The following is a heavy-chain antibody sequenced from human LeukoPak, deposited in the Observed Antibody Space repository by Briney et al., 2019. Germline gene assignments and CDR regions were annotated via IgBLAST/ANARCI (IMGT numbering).Heavy chain of an antibody. Sequence: SETLSLTCAVYGGSFSGYYRSWIRQPPWKGLEWIGEINHSGSTNYNPSLKSRVTISLDTSKNQFSLKLSSVTAAATAVYYCARGQINVDIVATIRAYYFDYWGQGTLVTVSS. CDR3: ARGQINVDIVATIRAYYFDY. CDR2: INHSGST. J-gene: IGHJ4*02. D-gene: IGHD5-12*01. V-gene: IGHV4-34*01. CDR1: GGSFSGYY.